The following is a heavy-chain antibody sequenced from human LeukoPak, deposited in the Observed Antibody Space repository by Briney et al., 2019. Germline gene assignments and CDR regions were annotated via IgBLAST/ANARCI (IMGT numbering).Heavy chain of an antibody. J-gene: IGHJ4*02. CDR3: ARDNTYYYDSSGYYYVW. Sequence: ASVKVSCKASGYTFTGYYMHWVRQAPGQGLEWVGWINPNSGGTNYAQKFQGRVTMTRDTSISTAYMELSRLRSDDTAVYYCARDNTYYYDSSGYYYVWWGQGTLVTVSS. CDR1: GYTFTGYY. V-gene: IGHV1-2*02. D-gene: IGHD3-22*01. CDR2: INPNSGGT.